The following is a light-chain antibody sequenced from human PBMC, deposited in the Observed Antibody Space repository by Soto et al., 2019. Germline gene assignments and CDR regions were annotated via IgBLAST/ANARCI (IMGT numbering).Light chain of an antibody. Sequence: QSALTQPASVSGSPGQSIAISCTGTSSDVGGYTYVSWYQQHPGKAPKLMIFDVSNRPSGISDRFSGSKSGNTASLTIAGLQAEAEADYFCNSSTVSGAYVFGTGTTVTVL. CDR3: NSSTVSGAYV. CDR2: DVS. J-gene: IGLJ1*01. CDR1: SSDVGGYTY. V-gene: IGLV2-14*01.